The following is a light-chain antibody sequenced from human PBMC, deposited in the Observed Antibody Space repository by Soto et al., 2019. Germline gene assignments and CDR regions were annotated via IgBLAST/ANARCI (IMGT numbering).Light chain of an antibody. Sequence: DIQLTQSPSFLSASVGDRVTITCRASQGIRDFLAWYQQKPGQPPKLLIYAASTLQTGVPTRFSGIASGTAFTLIISNLQPADFATYYCQQFNVYPLTFDGGTKVEIK. CDR3: QQFNVYPLT. J-gene: IGKJ4*01. CDR2: AAS. V-gene: IGKV1-9*01. CDR1: QGIRDF.